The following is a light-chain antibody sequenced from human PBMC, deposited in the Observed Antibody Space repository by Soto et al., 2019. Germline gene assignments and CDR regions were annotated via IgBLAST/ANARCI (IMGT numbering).Light chain of an antibody. Sequence: EIVLTQSTGTVSSSPWERATLSCRSSQSISSSYLAWYQQRPGQAPRLLIYGASRRATGIPDRFSGRESGTDFTLTITTLEPEDSAVYFCQQYASSPYTFGQGPKVDI. J-gene: IGKJ2*01. CDR3: QQYASSPYT. CDR2: GAS. V-gene: IGKV3-20*01. CDR1: QSISSSY.